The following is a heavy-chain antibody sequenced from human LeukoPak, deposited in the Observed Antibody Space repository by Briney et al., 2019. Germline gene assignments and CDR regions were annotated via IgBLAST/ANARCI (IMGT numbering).Heavy chain of an antibody. CDR1: GFTFSSYS. D-gene: IGHD3-10*01. J-gene: IGHJ6*02. CDR2: ISSSSSYI. Sequence: PGGSLRLSCAAFGFTFSSYSMNWVRQAPGKGLEWVSSISSSSSYIYYADSVKGRFTISRDNAKNSLYLQMNSLRAEDTAVYYCAGWFGELYLYGMDVWGQGTTVTVSS. V-gene: IGHV3-21*01. CDR3: AGWFGELYLYGMDV.